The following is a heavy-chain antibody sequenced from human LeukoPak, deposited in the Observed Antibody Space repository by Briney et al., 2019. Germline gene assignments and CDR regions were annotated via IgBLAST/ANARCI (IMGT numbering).Heavy chain of an antibody. J-gene: IGHJ5*02. CDR1: GFTFSSYA. Sequence: GGSLRLSCAASGFTFSSYAMSWVRQAPWKGLEWVSAFSGSGGSTYYADSVKGRFTISRDNSKNTLYLQMNSLRAEDTAVYYCAKDRSGYDFWSGYSNWFDPWGQGTLVTVSS. CDR3: AKDRSGYDFWSGYSNWFDP. CDR2: FSGSGGST. V-gene: IGHV3-23*01. D-gene: IGHD3-3*01.